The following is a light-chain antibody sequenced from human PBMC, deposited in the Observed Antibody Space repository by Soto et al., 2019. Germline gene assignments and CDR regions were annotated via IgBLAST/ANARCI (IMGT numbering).Light chain of an antibody. CDR1: QSVSSN. CDR2: GAS. J-gene: IGKJ3*01. Sequence: EIVMTQSPATLSVSPGERATLSCRASQSVSSNLAWYQQKPGQAPRLLIYGASTRATGIPARFSGSGSGTEFTRTISSLQSEDFAVYYCQQYNNGRLFTFGPGTKVDIK. V-gene: IGKV3-15*01. CDR3: QQYNNGRLFT.